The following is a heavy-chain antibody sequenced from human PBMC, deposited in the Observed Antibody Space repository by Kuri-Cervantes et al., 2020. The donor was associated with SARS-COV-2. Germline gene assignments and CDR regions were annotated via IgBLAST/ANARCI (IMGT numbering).Heavy chain of an antibody. CDR1: DGSISNYY. D-gene: IGHD3-22*01. V-gene: IGHV4-59*01. J-gene: IGHJ5*02. CDR3: ARGGTYYYDRSGFDWFDP. CDR2: IYLSGST. Sequence: SETLSLTCTVSDGSISNYYWSWIRQPPGKGLEWIGYIYLSGSTNYNPSLNSRVTISIDTSKNQFALRLSTVTAADTAVYYCARGGTYYYDRSGFDWFDPWGQGTLVTVSS.